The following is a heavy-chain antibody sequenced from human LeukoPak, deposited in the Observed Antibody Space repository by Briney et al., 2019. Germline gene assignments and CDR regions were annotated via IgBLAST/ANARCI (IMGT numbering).Heavy chain of an antibody. Sequence: GGSLRLSCAASGFTFSSSWMHWVRQGPGKGLVCISRINSDGTYADSVKGRFTISRDNARNTLYLQMDSLRAEDTAVCCCARGGGYGGNSGWYFDLWGRGTLVTVSS. CDR3: ARGGGYGGNSGWYFDL. J-gene: IGHJ2*01. V-gene: IGHV3-74*01. D-gene: IGHD4-23*01. CDR1: GFTFSSSW. CDR2: INSDG.